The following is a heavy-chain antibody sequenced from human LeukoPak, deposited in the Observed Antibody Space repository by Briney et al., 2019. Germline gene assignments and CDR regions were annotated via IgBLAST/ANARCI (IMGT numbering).Heavy chain of an antibody. CDR2: VFYIGST. CDR3: ARSSAWSPFNY. CDR1: GASVSTYY. D-gene: IGHD6-19*01. Sequence: SETLSLTCTVSGASVSTYYWSWIRQPPGKGLEWIGYVFYIGSTKYNSSLKSRVTISVDASKNPFSLRLSSVTAADTAVYYCARSSAWSPFNYWGQGTLVTVSS. J-gene: IGHJ4*02. V-gene: IGHV4-59*08.